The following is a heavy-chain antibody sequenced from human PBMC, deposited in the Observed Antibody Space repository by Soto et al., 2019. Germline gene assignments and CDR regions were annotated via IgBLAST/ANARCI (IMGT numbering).Heavy chain of an antibody. D-gene: IGHD3-10*01. CDR3: ARQEYYYGSGSYSFDY. Sequence: GESLKISCKGSGYSFTSYWIGWVRQMPGKGLEWMGIIYPGDSDTRYSPSFQGQVTISADKSISTAYLQWSSLKASDTAMYYCARQEYYYGSGSYSFDYWGQGTLVTVSS. CDR2: IYPGDSDT. CDR1: GYSFTSYW. J-gene: IGHJ4*02. V-gene: IGHV5-51*01.